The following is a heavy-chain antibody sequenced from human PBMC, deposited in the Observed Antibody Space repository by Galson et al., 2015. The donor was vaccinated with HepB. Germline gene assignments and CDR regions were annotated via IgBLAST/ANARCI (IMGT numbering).Heavy chain of an antibody. J-gene: IGHJ6*02. D-gene: IGHD5-12*01. V-gene: IGHV3-21*06. Sequence: SLRLSCAASGSTFSDYSMNWIRQAPGKGLEWVSSISPSGSYIYFADSVKGRITISRDNAKNSLYLQMNSLRAEDTAVYYCARSGYIGEYGMDVWGQGTTVTVSS. CDR3: ARSGYIGEYGMDV. CDR2: ISPSGSYI. CDR1: GSTFSDYS.